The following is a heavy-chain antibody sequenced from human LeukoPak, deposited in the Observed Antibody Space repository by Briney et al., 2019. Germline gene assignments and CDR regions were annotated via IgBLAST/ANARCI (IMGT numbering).Heavy chain of an antibody. CDR2: IIPTLEIA. Sequence: ASVKVSCKASGGTFSSYAITWVRQAPGQGLEWMGRIIPTLEIANYAQKFQGRVTITADKSTSTAYMELSSLRPEDTAVYYCARVLSGSWLWFWGQGALVTVSS. D-gene: IGHD5-18*01. CDR1: GGTFSSYA. J-gene: IGHJ4*02. CDR3: ARVLSGSWLWF. V-gene: IGHV1-69*04.